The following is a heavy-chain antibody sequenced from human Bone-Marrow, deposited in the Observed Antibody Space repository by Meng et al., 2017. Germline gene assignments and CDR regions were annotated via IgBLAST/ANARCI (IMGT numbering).Heavy chain of an antibody. Sequence: VQPVEVGGAVVQPGWSPMLSVVASGFTFSSSASHWVRQAPGKGLEWVAFIPHDGSKKFYADSVEGRFSFSRDNTNNTVYLQMNSLRTEDTALDFCARGDYLYYFDYWGQGTLVTVSS. D-gene: IGHD4-17*01. CDR1: GFTFSSSA. J-gene: IGHJ4*02. CDR3: ARGDYLYYFDY. V-gene: IGHV3-30*04. CDR2: IPHDGSKK.